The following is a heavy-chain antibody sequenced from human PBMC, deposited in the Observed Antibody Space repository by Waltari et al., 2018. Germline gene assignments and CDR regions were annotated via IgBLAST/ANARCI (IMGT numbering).Heavy chain of an antibody. CDR3: ASLYSSGWYDAFDI. Sequence: QVQLQESGPGLVKPSETLSLTCTVSGGSISSYYWSWIRQPPGKGLEWIGYIYYSGSTNYNPSLKGRVTISVDTSKNQFSLKLSSVTAADTAVYYCASLYSSGWYDAFDIWGQGTMVTVSS. CDR2: IYYSGST. CDR1: GGSISSYY. V-gene: IGHV4-59*08. J-gene: IGHJ3*02. D-gene: IGHD6-19*01.